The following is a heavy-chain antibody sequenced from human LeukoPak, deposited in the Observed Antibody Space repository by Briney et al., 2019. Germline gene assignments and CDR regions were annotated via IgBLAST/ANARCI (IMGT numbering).Heavy chain of an antibody. D-gene: IGHD6-19*01. CDR2: INPKTGDT. V-gene: IGHV1-2*02. J-gene: IGHJ5*01. CDR1: GYTFSDYY. Sequence: GASVKVSCKASGYTFSDYYIHWVRPAPGQGRQWMGWINPKTGDTNYPQKSQGRVTMTRDTSISTAYMELSRPRSDDTAVYYCAREEIAVGGPPPRWFDSWGQGTLVTVSS. CDR3: AREEIAVGGPPPRWFDS.